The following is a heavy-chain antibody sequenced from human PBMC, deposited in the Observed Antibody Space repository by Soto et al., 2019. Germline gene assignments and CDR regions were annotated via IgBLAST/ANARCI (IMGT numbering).Heavy chain of an antibody. CDR2: ISSSSSTI. Sequence: GGSLRLSCAASGFTFSSYSMNWVRQAPGKGLEWVSYISSSSSTIYYADSVKGRFTISRDNAKNSLYLQMNSLRDEDTAVYYCARLGYSYGYTYYYGMDVWGQGTTVTVS. CDR1: GFTFSSYS. J-gene: IGHJ6*02. V-gene: IGHV3-48*02. D-gene: IGHD5-18*01. CDR3: ARLGYSYGYTYYYGMDV.